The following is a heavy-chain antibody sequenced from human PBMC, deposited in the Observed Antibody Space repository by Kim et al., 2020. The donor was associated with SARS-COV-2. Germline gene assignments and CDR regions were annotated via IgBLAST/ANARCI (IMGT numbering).Heavy chain of an antibody. CDR2: IIRNGRST. Sequence: GGSLRLSCAASGFTFDDYGMSWVRQAPGKGLEWVSGIIRNGRSTGYGDSVKGRFTISRDNAKNSLHLQMNSLGAEDTALYYCARGYLSGPFDWWGQGTLV. CDR1: GFTFDDYG. CDR3: ARGYLSGPFDW. V-gene: IGHV3-20*04. D-gene: IGHD6-19*01. J-gene: IGHJ4*02.